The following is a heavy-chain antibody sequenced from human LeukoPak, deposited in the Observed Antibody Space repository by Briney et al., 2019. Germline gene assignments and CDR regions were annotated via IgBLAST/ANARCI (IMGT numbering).Heavy chain of an antibody. Sequence: GGSLRLSCAVSGLTFNNYAMSWVRQAPGKGLEWVSGISGRGASKYYADSVKGRFTISRDNSKNTLYLQMNSLRADDTAIYYCARAGQLRYMDVWGKGTAVTVSS. V-gene: IGHV3-23*01. J-gene: IGHJ6*03. CDR2: ISGRGASK. CDR1: GLTFNNYA. CDR3: ARAGQLRYMDV.